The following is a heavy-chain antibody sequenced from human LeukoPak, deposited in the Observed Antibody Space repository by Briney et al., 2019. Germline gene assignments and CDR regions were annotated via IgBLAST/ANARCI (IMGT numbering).Heavy chain of an antibody. CDR1: GFTFINAW. CDR3: TTDPRYYDNNDYYYLVEAFDV. J-gene: IGHJ3*01. Sequence: PGGSLRLSCAASGFTFINAWMSWVRQAPGKGLEWVGHIKSKTDGGTTDYGAPVNGRFTISRDDSKNTLYLQMNSLKTEDTAVYYCTTDPRYYDNNDYYYLVEAFDVWGQGTKVIVSS. CDR2: IKSKTDGGTT. V-gene: IGHV3-15*01. D-gene: IGHD3-22*01.